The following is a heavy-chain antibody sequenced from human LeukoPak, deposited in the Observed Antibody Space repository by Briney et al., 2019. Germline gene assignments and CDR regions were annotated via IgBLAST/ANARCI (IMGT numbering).Heavy chain of an antibody. Sequence: ASVKVSCKASGYRFSTYGVSWVRQAPGQGLEWMGWISGYNGNTYYAQNFQGRVTMTTDTSTRTVYMELRSLRSDDTAIYYCARDMYYDILTGHDPIVRRNEAFDIWGQGTMVTVSS. V-gene: IGHV1-18*01. CDR2: ISGYNGNT. CDR3: ARDMYYDILTGHDPIVRRNEAFDI. J-gene: IGHJ3*02. D-gene: IGHD3-9*01. CDR1: GYRFSTYG.